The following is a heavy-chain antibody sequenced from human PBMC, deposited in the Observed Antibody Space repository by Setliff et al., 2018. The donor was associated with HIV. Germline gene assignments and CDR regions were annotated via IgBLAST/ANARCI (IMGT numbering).Heavy chain of an antibody. Sequence: PSETLSLTCTVSGYSISSDDHYWSWIRQPPGKGLEWIGYIYHTGATYYKSSLESRLTISVDTSKNQFSLKLNSVTAADTAVYFCARMSISASVYFDYWGQGSQVTVSS. CDR3: ARMSISASVYFDY. CDR1: GYSISSDDHY. D-gene: IGHD6-25*01. J-gene: IGHJ4*02. V-gene: IGHV4-30-4*01. CDR2: IYHTGAT.